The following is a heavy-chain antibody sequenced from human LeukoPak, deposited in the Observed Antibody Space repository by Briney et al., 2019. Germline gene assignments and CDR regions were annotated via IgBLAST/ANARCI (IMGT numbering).Heavy chain of an antibody. J-gene: IGHJ4*02. CDR1: GFTVSSNY. V-gene: IGHV3-66*01. D-gene: IGHD2-15*01. Sequence: GGSLRLSWAASGFTVSSNYMSWVRQAPGKGLEWVSVIYSGGSTYYADSVKGRFTISSDNSKNTLYLQMNSLRAEDTAVYYCAGDLGYCSGGSCYGSDYWGQGTLVTVSS. CDR3: AGDLGYCSGGSCYGSDY. CDR2: IYSGGST.